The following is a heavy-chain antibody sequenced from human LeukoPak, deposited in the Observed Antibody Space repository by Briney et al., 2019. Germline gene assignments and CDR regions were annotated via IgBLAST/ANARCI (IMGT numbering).Heavy chain of an antibody. J-gene: IGHJ4*02. Sequence: PGGSLRLSCAASGFTVSINYMSWVRQAPGKGLEWVSAISGSGGSTYYADSVKGRFTISRDNSKNTLYLQMNSLRAEDTAVYYCARGVTYYDFWSGLDYWGQGTLVTVSS. V-gene: IGHV3-23*01. D-gene: IGHD3-3*01. CDR1: GFTVSINY. CDR3: ARGVTYYDFWSGLDY. CDR2: ISGSGGST.